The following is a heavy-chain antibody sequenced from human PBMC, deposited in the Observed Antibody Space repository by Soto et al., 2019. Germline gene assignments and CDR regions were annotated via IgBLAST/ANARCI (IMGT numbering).Heavy chain of an antibody. CDR3: AREQKYGSGRGYYYYGMDV. D-gene: IGHD3-10*01. V-gene: IGHV1-18*04. Sequence: WASVKVSCKASGYTFSSYGISWVLQAPGQGLEWMGWIRAYNGNTNYAQKLQGRVTMTTDTSTSTAYMELRSLRSDDTAVYYCAREQKYGSGRGYYYYGMDVRGQGTTVPSP. CDR1: GYTFSSYG. J-gene: IGHJ6*02. CDR2: IRAYNGNT.